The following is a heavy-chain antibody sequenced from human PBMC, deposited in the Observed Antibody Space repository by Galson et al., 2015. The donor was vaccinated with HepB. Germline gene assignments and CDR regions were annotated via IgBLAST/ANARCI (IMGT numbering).Heavy chain of an antibody. V-gene: IGHV3-66*01. J-gene: IGHJ3*02. CDR2: IYSGGST. Sequence: SLRLSCAASGFTVSSNYMSWVRQAPGKGLEWVSVIYSGGSTYYADSVKGRFTISRDNSKNTLYLQMNSLRAEDTAVYYCATYGGGYESNGAFDIWGQGTMVTVSS. CDR1: GFTVSSNY. D-gene: IGHD1-26*01. CDR3: ATYGGGYESNGAFDI.